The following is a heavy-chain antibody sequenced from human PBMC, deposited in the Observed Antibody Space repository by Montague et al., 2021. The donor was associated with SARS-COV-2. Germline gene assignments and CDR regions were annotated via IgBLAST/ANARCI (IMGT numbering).Heavy chain of an antibody. CDR1: GGSFSGYY. CDR2: INHSGST. V-gene: IGHV4-34*01. Sequence: SETLSLTCAVYGGSFSGYYWSWIRQPPEKGLEWIGEINHSGSTNYNPSLKSRVTISVDTSKNQFSLKLSSVTAADTAVYYCARGRRILLWLGELLSGGDYYGMDVWGQGTTVTVSS. CDR3: ARGRRILLWLGELLSGGDYYGMDV. J-gene: IGHJ6*02. D-gene: IGHD3-10*01.